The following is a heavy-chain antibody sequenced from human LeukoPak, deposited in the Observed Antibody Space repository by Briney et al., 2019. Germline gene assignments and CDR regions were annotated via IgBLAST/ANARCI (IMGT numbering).Heavy chain of an antibody. CDR1: GYTFTSYY. CDR2: INPSGGST. J-gene: IGHJ4*02. V-gene: IGHV1-46*01. Sequence: GASVKVSCKASGYTFTSYYMHWVRQAPGQGLEWMGIINPSGGSTSYAQKFQGRVTMTRDTSTSTVYMELSSLRSEDTAVYYCARDKRHDSSGSTYYFDYWGQGTLVTVSS. D-gene: IGHD3-22*01. CDR3: ARDKRHDSSGSTYYFDY.